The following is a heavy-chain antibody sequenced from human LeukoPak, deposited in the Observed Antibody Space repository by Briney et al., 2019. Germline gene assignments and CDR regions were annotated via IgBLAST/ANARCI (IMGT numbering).Heavy chain of an antibody. CDR1: GFTFSDYS. D-gene: IGHD2-15*01. V-gene: IGHV3-21*01. CDR2: TSSSSTYI. CDR3: ARDVSPCSAGSCASDY. J-gene: IGHJ4*02. Sequence: GGSLRLSCAASGFTFSDYSMNWVRQAPGKGLEWVSATSSSSTYIYYADSVKGRFTISRDNAKNSLYLQMSRLRAEDTAVYYCARDVSPCSAGSCASDYWGQGTQVTVSS.